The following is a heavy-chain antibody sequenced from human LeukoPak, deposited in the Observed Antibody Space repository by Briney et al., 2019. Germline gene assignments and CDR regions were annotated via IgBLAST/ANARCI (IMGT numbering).Heavy chain of an antibody. CDR1: GFTFSSYE. J-gene: IGHJ4*02. D-gene: IGHD6-13*01. V-gene: IGHV3-48*03. Sequence: GGSLRLSCAASGFTFSSYEMNWVRQAPGEGLERVLYVSSSGSNIYYADSFKGRFPISRDNSKYSLYLKMNSLGAEDTAVYYCARTDGYSCSWYDYWGQGTLVTVSS. CDR2: VSSSGSNI. CDR3: ARTDGYSCSWYDY.